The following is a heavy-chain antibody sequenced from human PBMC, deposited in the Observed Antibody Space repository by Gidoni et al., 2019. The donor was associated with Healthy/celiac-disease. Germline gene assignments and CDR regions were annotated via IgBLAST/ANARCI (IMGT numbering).Heavy chain of an antibody. CDR1: GFPFSSYS. V-gene: IGHV3-21*01. J-gene: IGHJ4*02. CDR3: ARDDSGGSYYFDY. D-gene: IGHD1-26*01. Sequence: EVQLVESGGGLVKPGGSLRLSCAASGFPFSSYSMNWVRQAPGKGLEWVSSISSSSSYIYYADSVKGRFTISRDNAKNSLYLQMNSLRAEDTAVYYCARDDSGGSYYFDYWGQGTLVTVSS. CDR2: ISSSSSYI.